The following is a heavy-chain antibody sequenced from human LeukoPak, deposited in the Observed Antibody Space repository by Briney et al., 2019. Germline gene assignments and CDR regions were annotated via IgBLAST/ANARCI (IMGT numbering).Heavy chain of an antibody. V-gene: IGHV3-30*02. CDR2: IRYDGSNK. Sequence: PGGSLRLSCAASGFTFSSYGMHWVRQAPGKGLEWVAFIRYDGSNKYYADSVKGRFTISRDNSKNTLYLQMNSLRAEDTAVYYCAKDRGSLNCSSTSCSDRRYYYYYYMDVWGKGTTVTVSS. J-gene: IGHJ6*03. CDR1: GFTFSSYG. D-gene: IGHD2-2*01. CDR3: AKDRGSLNCSSTSCSDRRYYYYYYMDV.